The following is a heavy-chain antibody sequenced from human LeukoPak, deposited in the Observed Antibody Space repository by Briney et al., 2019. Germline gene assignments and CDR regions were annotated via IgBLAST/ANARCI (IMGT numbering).Heavy chain of an antibody. D-gene: IGHD6-13*01. CDR1: GASISSYY. V-gene: IGHV4-59*01. Sequence: SETLSLTCTGSGASISSYYWGWIRQPPGKGLEGIGYIYYNGSPNYNPALKSRVTMSLATSATQFSLKLTSVTAADTAVYYCARCRGSSSSWARTFDIWGQGTMVTVSS. CDR2: IYYNGSP. CDR3: ARCRGSSSSWARTFDI. J-gene: IGHJ3*02.